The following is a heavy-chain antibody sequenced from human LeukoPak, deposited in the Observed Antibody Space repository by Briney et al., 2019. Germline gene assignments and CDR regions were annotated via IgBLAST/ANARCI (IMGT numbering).Heavy chain of an antibody. V-gene: IGHV3-20*04. J-gene: IGHJ3*02. CDR1: GFTFDDYG. CDR3: ARLGVGATRDAFDI. D-gene: IGHD1-26*01. CDR2: INWNGGST. Sequence: PGGSLRLSCAASGFTFDDYGMSWVRQAPGKGLEWVSGINWNGGSTGYAESVKGRFTISRDNAKNSLYLQMNSLRAEDTALYYCARLGVGATRDAFDIWGQGTMVTVSS.